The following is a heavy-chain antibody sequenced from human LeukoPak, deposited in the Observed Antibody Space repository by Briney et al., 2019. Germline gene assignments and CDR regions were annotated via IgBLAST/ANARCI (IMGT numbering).Heavy chain of an antibody. Sequence: SETLSLTCTVSGGSISSGGYYWSWIRQPPGKGLEWIGSIYYSGSTYYNPSLKSRVTISVDTSKNQFSLKLSSVTAADTAVYYCFTIFGVVTEYYFDYWGQGTLVTVSS. V-gene: IGHV4-39*01. CDR3: FTIFGVVTEYYFDY. D-gene: IGHD3-3*01. CDR1: GGSISSGGYY. J-gene: IGHJ4*02. CDR2: IYYSGST.